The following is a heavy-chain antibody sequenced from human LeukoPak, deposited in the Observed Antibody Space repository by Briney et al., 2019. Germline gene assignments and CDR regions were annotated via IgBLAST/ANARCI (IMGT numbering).Heavy chain of an antibody. CDR2: IGSGGSDT. D-gene: IGHD2-15*01. V-gene: IGHV3-23*01. Sequence: PGGTLRLSCVASGFSFSGYAMSWVRQAPGKGLEWVSAIGSGGSDTHYADSVKGRFTISRDNSKTTLYLQMNSLRAEDTALYYCAKYFSTSASRNFDSWGQEILVSVSS. CDR3: AKYFSTSASRNFDS. CDR1: GFSFSGYA. J-gene: IGHJ4*02.